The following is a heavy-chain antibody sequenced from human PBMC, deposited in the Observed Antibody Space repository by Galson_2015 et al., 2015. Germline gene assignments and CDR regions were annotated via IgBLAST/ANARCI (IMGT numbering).Heavy chain of an antibody. D-gene: IGHD3-10*01. V-gene: IGHV4-34*01. J-gene: IGHJ6*02. Sequence: SGSTNYNPSLKSRVTISVDTSKNQFSLKLSSVTAADTAVYYCARDGRLLWFGELFYYYGMDVWGQGTTVTVSS. CDR2: SGST. CDR3: ARDGRLLWFGELFYYYGMDV.